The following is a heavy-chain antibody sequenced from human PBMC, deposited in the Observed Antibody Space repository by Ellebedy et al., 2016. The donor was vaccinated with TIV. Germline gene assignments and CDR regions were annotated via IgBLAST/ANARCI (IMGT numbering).Heavy chain of an antibody. CDR1: GGSISSYY. D-gene: IGHD5-18*01. CDR3: ARAGRGYSYAQVDY. CDR2: IYTSGST. Sequence: MPGGSLRLSCTVSGGSISSYYWSWIRQPAGKGLEWIGRIYTSGSTNYNPSLKSRVTMSVDTSKNQFSLKMSSVTAADTAVYYCARAGRGYSYAQVDYWGQGTLVTVSS. V-gene: IGHV4-4*07. J-gene: IGHJ4*02.